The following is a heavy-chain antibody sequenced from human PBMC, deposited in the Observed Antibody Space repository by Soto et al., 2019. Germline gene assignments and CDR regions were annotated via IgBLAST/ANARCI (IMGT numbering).Heavy chain of an antibody. D-gene: IGHD3-3*01. CDR1: GYTFTIYD. J-gene: IGHJ6*02. CDR2: MNPNSGNT. V-gene: IGHV1-8*01. CDR3: ARGLRSDSWSAYLGSGMEV. Sequence: GASVXVSFKASGYTFTIYDIRCVREATGQGLECIGWMNPNSGNTGYAQKFQGRVTMTRNTSISTAYMELSSLRSEDTAVYYCARGLRSDSWSAYLGSGMEVWGQGTTVTVYS.